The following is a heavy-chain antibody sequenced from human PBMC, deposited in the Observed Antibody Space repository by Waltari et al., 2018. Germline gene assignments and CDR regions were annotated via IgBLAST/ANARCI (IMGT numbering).Heavy chain of an antibody. J-gene: IGHJ5*02. CDR2: VNPNSGAT. CDR1: GYTFNNYE. V-gene: IGHV1-8*02. Sequence: QVQLVQSGAEVLRPGAAVKVSCQASGYTFNNYEINWGRQAAGQGLEWMGWVNPNSGATAYAQKFQGRISMTWDTFTRTAYMELSNLRSDDTAVFYCARGRDVFANFDYNWFDPWGQGTLVTVSS. CDR3: ARGRDVFANFDYNWFDP. D-gene: IGHD3-3*01.